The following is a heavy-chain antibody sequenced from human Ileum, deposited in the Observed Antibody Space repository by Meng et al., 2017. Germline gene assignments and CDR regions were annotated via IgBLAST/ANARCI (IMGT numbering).Heavy chain of an antibody. V-gene: IGHV4-34*01. Sequence: QVHVQQWGAGLLQPSETLSLTCAVSGYSISSGYYWSWIRQPPGKGLELIGEINHSGNTNYNPSLKSRVTIAVDESKNHFSLKLSSATAADTAVYYCARPYSSYWGFDYWGQGTLVTVSS. J-gene: IGHJ4*02. CDR3: ARPYSSYWGFDY. CDR2: INHSGNT. CDR1: GYSISSGYY. D-gene: IGHD6-6*01.